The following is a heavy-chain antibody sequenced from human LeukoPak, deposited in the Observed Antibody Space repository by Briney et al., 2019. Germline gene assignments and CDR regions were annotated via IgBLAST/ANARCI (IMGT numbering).Heavy chain of an antibody. J-gene: IGHJ4*02. CDR2: IYSGGST. Sequence: PGGSLRLSCAASGFTFSSYWMSWVRQAPGKGLEWVSVIYSGGSTYYADSVKGRFTISRDNSKNMLYLQMNSLRAEDTAVYYCAREKAMAFDYWGQGTLVTASS. CDR1: GFTFSSYW. D-gene: IGHD5-18*01. V-gene: IGHV3-53*01. CDR3: AREKAMAFDY.